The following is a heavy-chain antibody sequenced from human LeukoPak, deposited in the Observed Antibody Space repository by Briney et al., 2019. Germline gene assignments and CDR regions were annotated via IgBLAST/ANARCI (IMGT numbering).Heavy chain of an antibody. D-gene: IGHD3-22*01. V-gene: IGHV3-23*01. Sequence: GGSLRLSCAASGYTFSSYGMSWVRQAPGKGLEWVSAISGSGGSTYYADSVKGRFTISRDNAKNSLYLQMNSLRAEDTAVYYCARGNSNYHDSSGYYPNPHFDYWGQGTLVTVSS. CDR3: ARGNSNYHDSSGYYPNPHFDY. CDR1: GYTFSSYG. J-gene: IGHJ4*02. CDR2: ISGSGGST.